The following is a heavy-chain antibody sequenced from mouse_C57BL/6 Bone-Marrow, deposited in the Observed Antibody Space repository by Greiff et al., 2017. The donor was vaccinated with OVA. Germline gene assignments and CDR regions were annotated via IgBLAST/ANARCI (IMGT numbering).Heavy chain of an antibody. CDR3: ARGFGGMDY. Sequence: EVQLQESEGGLVQPGSSMKLSCTASGFTFSDYYMAWVRQVPEKGLEWVANINDDGSSTYYLDSLKSRFIISRDKAKNILYLQMSSLKSEDTATYYCARGFGGMDYWGQGTSVTVSS. J-gene: IGHJ4*01. CDR1: GFTFSDYY. CDR2: INDDGSST. V-gene: IGHV5-16*01.